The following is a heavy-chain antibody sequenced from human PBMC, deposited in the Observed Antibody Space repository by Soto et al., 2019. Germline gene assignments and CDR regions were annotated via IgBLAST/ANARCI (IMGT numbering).Heavy chain of an antibody. V-gene: IGHV1-69*13. CDR2: IIPIFGTA. D-gene: IGHD1-7*01. J-gene: IGHJ5*02. CDR1: GGTFSSYA. CDR3: ARELKLELSFWWFDP. Sequence: ASVKVSCKASGGTFSSYAISWVRQAPGQGLEWMGGIIPIFGTANYAQKFQGRVTITADESTSTAYMELSSLRSEDTAVYYCARELKLELSFWWFDPWGQGTLVTVS.